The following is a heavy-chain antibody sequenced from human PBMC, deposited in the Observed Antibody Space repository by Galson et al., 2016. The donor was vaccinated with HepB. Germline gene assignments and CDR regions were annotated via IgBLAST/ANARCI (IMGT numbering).Heavy chain of an antibody. V-gene: IGHV5-51*01. CDR2: IFPDDSET. D-gene: IGHD3-22*01. Sequence: QSGAEVKKPGESLKISCQGSGYTFSRQWIGWVRQMPGKGLEWMGIIFPDDSETRYNPSFEGQVTISADKSISSAYLQWSSLKASDTAMYYCARRPPYDMSGNYRGWYFDFWGRCTLVTVSS. J-gene: IGHJ2*01. CDR3: ARRPPYDMSGNYRGWYFDF. CDR1: GYTFSRQW.